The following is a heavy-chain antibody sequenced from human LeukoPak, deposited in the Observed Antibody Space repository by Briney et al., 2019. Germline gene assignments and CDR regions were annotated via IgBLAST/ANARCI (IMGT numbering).Heavy chain of an antibody. V-gene: IGHV3-23*01. CDR1: GFTFSSYA. D-gene: IGHD1-1*01. J-gene: IGHJ6*03. CDR2: MSGAGGRI. CDR3: PKKQQAGTGWNYMDV. Sequence: GGPLRLSCTASGFTFSSYAMSWVRQAPGKGLEWLSIMSGAGGRIEYADSVKGRFTISRDNSRNTVYLHMNSLRAEDTAVYHCPKKQQAGTGWNYMDVWGTGTTVTVSS.